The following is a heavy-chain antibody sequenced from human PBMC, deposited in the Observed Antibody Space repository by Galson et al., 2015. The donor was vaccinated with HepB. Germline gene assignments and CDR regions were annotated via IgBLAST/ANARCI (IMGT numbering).Heavy chain of an antibody. CDR2: INPSGGST. J-gene: IGHJ6*02. V-gene: IGHV1-46*04. D-gene: IGHD1-26*01. CDR1: GYTFTSYY. CDR3: ARERKGGGMDV. Sequence: SVKVSCKASGYTFTSYYMHWVRQAPGQGLEWMGIINPSGGSTSYAQKLQGRVTMTRDTSTSTVYMELSSLRSEDTAVYYCARERKGGGMDVWGQGTTVTVSS.